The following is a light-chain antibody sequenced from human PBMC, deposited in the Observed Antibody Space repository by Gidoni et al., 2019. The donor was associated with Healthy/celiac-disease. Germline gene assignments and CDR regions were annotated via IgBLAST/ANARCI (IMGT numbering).Light chain of an antibody. CDR3: CSYAGSYV. CDR2: DVS. CDR1: CSDVGGYNY. Sequence: SALTQPRSVSGSPGQSVTISCTGTCSDVGGYNYVSWYQQHPGKAPKLMIYDVSKRPSGVPDRFSGSKSGNTASLTISGLQAEDEADYYCCSYAGSYVFGTGTKVTGL. V-gene: IGLV2-11*01. J-gene: IGLJ1*01.